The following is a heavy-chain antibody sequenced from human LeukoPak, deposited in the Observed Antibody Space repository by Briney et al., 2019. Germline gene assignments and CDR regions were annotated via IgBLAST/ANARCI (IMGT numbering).Heavy chain of an antibody. V-gene: IGHV1-69*04. CDR3: ARESGIVVVPAAAFDY. CDR2: IIPILGIA. CDR1: GGTSSSYT. Sequence: AASVKVSCKASGGTSSSYTISWVRQAPGQGLEWMGRIIPILGIANYAQKFQGGVTITADKSTSTAYMELSSLRSEDTAVYYCARESGIVVVPAAAFDYWGQGTLVTVSS. D-gene: IGHD2-2*01. J-gene: IGHJ4*02.